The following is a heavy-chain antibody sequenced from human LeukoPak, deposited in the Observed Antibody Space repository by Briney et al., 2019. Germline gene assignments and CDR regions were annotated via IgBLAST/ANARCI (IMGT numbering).Heavy chain of an antibody. D-gene: IGHD1-26*01. J-gene: IGHJ4*02. V-gene: IGHV3-30-3*01. CDR1: GFIFSSYA. CDR3: AREGIVGATFYFDY. Sequence: PGRSLRLSCAASGFIFSSYAMHWVRQAPGKGLEWVAGISYDGTNKYYADSVKGRFTISRDNSKNTLYLQMNSLRAEDTAVYYCAREGIVGATFYFDYWGQGTLVTVSS. CDR2: ISYDGTNK.